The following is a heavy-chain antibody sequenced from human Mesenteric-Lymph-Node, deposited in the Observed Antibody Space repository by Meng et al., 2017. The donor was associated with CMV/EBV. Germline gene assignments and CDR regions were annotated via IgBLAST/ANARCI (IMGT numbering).Heavy chain of an antibody. V-gene: IGHV3-21*01. Sequence: GGSLRLSCAASGFTFSSYWMSWVRQAPGKGLEWVSSITSGGTYKHYADSVQGRFTISRDNAKNSVFLQMNTLRVEDTAVYYCARAQYSSGWYYPAWGQGTLVTVSS. CDR3: ARAQYSSGWYYPA. CDR1: GFTFSSYW. J-gene: IGHJ5*02. D-gene: IGHD6-19*01. CDR2: ITSGGTYK.